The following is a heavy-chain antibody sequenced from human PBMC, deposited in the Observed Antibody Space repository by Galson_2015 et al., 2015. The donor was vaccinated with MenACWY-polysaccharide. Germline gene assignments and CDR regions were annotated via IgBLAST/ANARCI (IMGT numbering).Heavy chain of an antibody. CDR2: IRYDGRDK. CDR3: AKDRTAAASDGDY. D-gene: IGHD6-13*01. J-gene: IGHJ4*01. CDR1: GFTFSSYG. Sequence: SMRIGGAASGFTFSSYGMDWGRQAPGKGLEWLAFIRYDGRDKYYADSVKGRFTLARDNSKNTLYLQMYSLRAEYTAVYFCAKDRTAAASDGDYWGHGTLVTVSS. V-gene: IGHV3-30*02.